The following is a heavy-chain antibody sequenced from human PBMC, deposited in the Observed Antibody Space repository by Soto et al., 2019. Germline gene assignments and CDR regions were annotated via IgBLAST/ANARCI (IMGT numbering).Heavy chain of an antibody. V-gene: IGHV4-59*01. CDR2: IYYSGST. D-gene: IGHD5-18*01. CDR1: GGSIRSYY. J-gene: IGHJ4*02. CDR3: ARRYGYSFDS. Sequence: PSETLSLTCTVSGGSIRSYYWSWIRQPPGKGLEWIGYIYYSGSTNYNPSLKSRVTISVDTSKNQFSLKLSSVTAADTAVYYCARRYGYSFDSWGQGTLVTVS.